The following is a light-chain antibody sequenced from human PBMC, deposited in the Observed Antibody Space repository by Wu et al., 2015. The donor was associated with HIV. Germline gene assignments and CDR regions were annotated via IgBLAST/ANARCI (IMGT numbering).Light chain of an antibody. Sequence: ERATSPRRASQSVSXTLACPAEPRPGSQAPHLWCITRATGIPARFSGSGSGTEFTLTISSMQSEDFAIYYCQQYNNWPRTFGPGTKVDIK. J-gene: IGKJ3*01. CDR1: QSVSXT. CDR2: CI. V-gene: IGKV3-15*01. CDR3: QQYNNWPRT.